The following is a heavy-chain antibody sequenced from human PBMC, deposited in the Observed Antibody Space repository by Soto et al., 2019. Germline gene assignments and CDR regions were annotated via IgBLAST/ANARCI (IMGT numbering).Heavy chain of an antibody. CDR3: AKDRNYYDSSGYDY. CDR2: IIGSGGST. J-gene: IGHJ4*02. D-gene: IGHD3-22*01. CDR1: GLTFNSYA. Sequence: HGGSIKIASAASGLTFNSYAMSGVRQAQGKGLEWVSTIIGSGGSTYYADSVKGRFSVSRDNSKNTLYLQMNSLRAEDTAVYYCAKDRNYYDSSGYDYWGQGTLVTVSS. V-gene: IGHV3-23*01.